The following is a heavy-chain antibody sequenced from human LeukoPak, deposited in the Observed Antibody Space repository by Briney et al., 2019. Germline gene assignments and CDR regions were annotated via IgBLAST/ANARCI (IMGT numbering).Heavy chain of an antibody. D-gene: IGHD4-11*01. CDR1: GFTFSSYA. J-gene: IGHJ6*03. Sequence: PGGSPRLSCAASGFTFSSYAMHWVRQAPGKGLEWVAVISHDGSNKYYADSVKGRFTISRDNSKNTLYLQMNSLRAEDTAVYYCARDSDSNQDYYYMDVWGKGTTVTVSS. CDR2: ISHDGSNK. V-gene: IGHV3-30*01. CDR3: ARDSDSNQDYYYMDV.